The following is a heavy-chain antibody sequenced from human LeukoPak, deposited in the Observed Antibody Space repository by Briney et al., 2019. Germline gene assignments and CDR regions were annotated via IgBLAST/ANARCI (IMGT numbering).Heavy chain of an antibody. Sequence: GRSLRLSCAASGFTFDDYAMHWVRQAPGKGLEWVSGISWNSGSIGYADSVKGRFTISRDNAKNSLYLQMNSLRAEDTALYYCAKVYGLGSYGYYYGMDVWGQGTTVTVSS. D-gene: IGHD3-10*01. CDR1: GFTFDDYA. V-gene: IGHV3-9*01. J-gene: IGHJ6*02. CDR2: ISWNSGSI. CDR3: AKVYGLGSYGYYYGMDV.